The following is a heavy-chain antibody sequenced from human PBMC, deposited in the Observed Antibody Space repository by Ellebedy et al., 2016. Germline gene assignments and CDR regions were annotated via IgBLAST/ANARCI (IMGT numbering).Heavy chain of an antibody. CDR1: GGSISSGAYY. CDR2: THLSGGT. CDR3: ARDINGDSAFDY. V-gene: IGHV4-31*03. D-gene: IGHD4-17*01. J-gene: IGHJ4*02. Sequence: SETLSLTXTFSGGSISSGAYYWSRVRQHPGKGVEWIGYTHLSGGTYYNPSLKSRLAISVDTSKYQLSLKLSSVTAADTAVYYCARDINGDSAFDYWGQGTLVTVSS.